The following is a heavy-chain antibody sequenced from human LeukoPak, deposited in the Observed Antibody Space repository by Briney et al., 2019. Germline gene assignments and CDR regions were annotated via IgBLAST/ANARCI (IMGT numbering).Heavy chain of an antibody. CDR1: GYTFTSYG. CDR3: ARCSQNIVVVPAAIANYYYYGMDV. J-gene: IGHJ6*02. D-gene: IGHD2-2*02. Sequence: GASVKVSCKASGYTFTSYGISWVRQAPGQGLEWMGWISAYNGNTNYAQKLQGRVTMTTDTSTSTAYMELRSLRSDDTAVYYCARCSQNIVVVPAAIANYYYYGMDVWGQGTTVTVSS. V-gene: IGHV1-18*01. CDR2: ISAYNGNT.